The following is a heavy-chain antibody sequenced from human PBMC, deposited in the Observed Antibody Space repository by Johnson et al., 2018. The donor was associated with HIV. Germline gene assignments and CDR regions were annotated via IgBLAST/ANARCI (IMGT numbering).Heavy chain of an antibody. Sequence: QVQLVESGGGVVQPGRSLRLSCAASGFTFTNYGMHWVRQAPGKGLEWVAVISYDGSKEHYTDSVGGRFTISRDDSKNTLYLQMNSLKTEDSAVYYCTVRISMILALTRRDQDIWGQGTMVTVSS. CDR1: GFTFTNYG. CDR3: TVRISMILALTRRDQDI. J-gene: IGHJ3*02. V-gene: IGHV3-30*03. CDR2: ISYDGSKE. D-gene: IGHD3-22*01.